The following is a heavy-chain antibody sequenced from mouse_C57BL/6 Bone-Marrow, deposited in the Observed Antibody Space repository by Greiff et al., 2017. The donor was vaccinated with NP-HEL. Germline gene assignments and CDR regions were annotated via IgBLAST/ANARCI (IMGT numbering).Heavy chain of an antibody. J-gene: IGHJ2*01. CDR1: GFTFSSYG. CDR2: ISSGGSYT. D-gene: IGHD1-1*01. Sequence: EVQLQESGGDLVKPGGSLKLSCAASGFTFSSYGMSWVRQTPDKRLEWVATISSGGSYTYYPDSVKGRFTISRDNAKNTLYLQMSSLKSEDTAMYYCARHDTTVVAKNYFDYRGQGTTLTVYS. CDR3: ARHDTTVVAKNYFDY. V-gene: IGHV5-6*01.